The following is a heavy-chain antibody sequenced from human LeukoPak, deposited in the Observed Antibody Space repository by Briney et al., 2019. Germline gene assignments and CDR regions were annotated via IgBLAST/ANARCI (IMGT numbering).Heavy chain of an antibody. D-gene: IGHD3/OR15-3a*01. CDR1: GVSISSSNSY. J-gene: IGHJ4*02. CDR2: IYYSGNT. Sequence: PSETLSLACTISGVSISSSNSYWGWIRQPPGKGLEWIGSIYYSGNTYYNASLKSQVSISIDTSKNQFSLRLTSVTAADTAVYYCARQTGSGLFILPGGQGTLVTVSS. V-gene: IGHV4-39*01. CDR3: ARQTGSGLFILP.